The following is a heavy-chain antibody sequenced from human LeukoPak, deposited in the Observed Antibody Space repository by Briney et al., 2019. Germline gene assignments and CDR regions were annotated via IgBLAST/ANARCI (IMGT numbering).Heavy chain of an antibody. Sequence: SETLSLTCAVYGGSFSGYYWSWIRQPPGKGLEWIGEINHSRSTNYNPSLKSRVTISVDTSKNQFSLKLSSVTAADTAVYYCARRVGDYWGQGTLVTVSS. CDR1: GGSFSGYY. CDR2: INHSRST. V-gene: IGHV4-34*01. D-gene: IGHD1-26*01. J-gene: IGHJ4*02. CDR3: ARRVGDY.